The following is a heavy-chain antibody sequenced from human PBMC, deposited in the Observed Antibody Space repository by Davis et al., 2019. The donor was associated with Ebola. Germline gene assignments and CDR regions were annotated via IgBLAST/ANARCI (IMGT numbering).Heavy chain of an antibody. V-gene: IGHV3-11*01. CDR1: GFTFSDYY. D-gene: IGHD3-16*01. J-gene: IGHJ4*02. CDR2: ISSSGSTT. CDR3: ASTMRLHLGETYDY. Sequence: GGSLRLSCAASGFTFSDYYMSWIRQAPGQGLEWVSYISSSGSTTYYADSVKGRFTISRDNSKNTLYLQMNSLRAEDTAVYYCASTMRLHLGETYDYWGQGTLVTVSS.